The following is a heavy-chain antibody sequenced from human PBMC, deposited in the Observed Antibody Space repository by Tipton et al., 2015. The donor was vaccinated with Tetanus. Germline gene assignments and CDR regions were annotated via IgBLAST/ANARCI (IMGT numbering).Heavy chain of an antibody. CDR1: GGSISRYY. D-gene: IGHD6-13*01. J-gene: IGHJ4*02. V-gene: IGHV4-59*01. Sequence: TLSLTCTVYGGSISRYYWSWIRQPPGKGIEWIGYDYYNGNTHYNPALKSRVTISVDTSKNQFSLKLSSVTAADTAIYYCARDVPSAGHFDSSCQGTLITVSS. CDR2: DYYNGNT. CDR3: ARDVPSAGHFDS.